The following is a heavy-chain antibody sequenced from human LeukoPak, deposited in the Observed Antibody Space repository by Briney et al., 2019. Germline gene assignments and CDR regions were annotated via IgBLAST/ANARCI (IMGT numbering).Heavy chain of an antibody. CDR2: ISYDGSYY. Sequence: GGSLRLSCAASGFTFSSYAMHWVRQAPGKGLEWVAVISYDGSYYYYADSVKGRFTISRDNSKNTLYLQMNSLRPEDTAVSYCARGSPNRYCSGGCCYFDYWGQGTLVTVAS. D-gene: IGHD2-15*01. V-gene: IGHV3-30*04. J-gene: IGHJ4*02. CDR1: GFTFSSYA. CDR3: ARGSPNRYCSGGCCYFDY.